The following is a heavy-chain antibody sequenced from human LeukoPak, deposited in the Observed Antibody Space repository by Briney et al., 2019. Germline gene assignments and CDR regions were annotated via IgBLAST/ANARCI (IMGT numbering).Heavy chain of an antibody. D-gene: IGHD3-9*01. Sequence: ASVKASCKASGYTFTGYYMHWVRQAPGQGLEWMGWINPNSGGTNYAQKFQGRVTMTRDTSISTAYMELSRLRSDDTAVYYCARMVSLRYFDWSANWFDPWGQGTLVTVSS. CDR2: INPNSGGT. J-gene: IGHJ5*02. CDR3: ARMVSLRYFDWSANWFDP. V-gene: IGHV1-2*02. CDR1: GYTFTGYY.